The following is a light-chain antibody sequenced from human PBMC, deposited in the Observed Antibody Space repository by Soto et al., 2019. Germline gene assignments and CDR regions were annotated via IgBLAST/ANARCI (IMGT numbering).Light chain of an antibody. J-gene: IGKJ1*01. CDR3: QQRTLWPRM. CDR2: GAS. CDR1: QSLSGT. V-gene: IGKV3-11*01. Sequence: EIVLTQSPATLSLSPGERATLSCRASQSLSGTLAWFQQKPGQPPRLLIYGASNRSTGIPARFTASGSGTDFTLTISSLEPEDFAVYYCQQRTLWPRMFGQGTKVEIK.